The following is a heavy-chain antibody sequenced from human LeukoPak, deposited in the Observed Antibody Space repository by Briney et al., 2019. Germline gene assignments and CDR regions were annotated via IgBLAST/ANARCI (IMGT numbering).Heavy chain of an antibody. V-gene: IGHV3-21*01. J-gene: IGHJ3*02. CDR3: ARDGGSSWYGAFDI. CDR1: GFRFSRYA. CDR2: IHYIRDGP. D-gene: IGHD6-13*01. Sequence: GGSLRLSCVGSGFRFSRYAMSWVRQAPGKGLEWVATIHYIRDGPYYADSVKGRFTTSRDNANNSMYLQMNSLRAEDTAVFYCARDGGSSWYGAFDIWGQGTMVTVSS.